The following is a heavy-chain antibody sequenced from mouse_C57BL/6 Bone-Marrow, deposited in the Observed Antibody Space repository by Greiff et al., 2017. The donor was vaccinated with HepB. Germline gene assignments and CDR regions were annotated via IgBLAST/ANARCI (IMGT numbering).Heavy chain of an antibody. V-gene: IGHV1-80*01. Sequence: QVQLQQSGAELVKPGASVKISCKASGYAFSSYWMNWVKQRPGKGLEWIGQIYPGDGDTNYNGKFKGKATLTADKSSSTAYMQLSSLTSEDSAVYFCARWKTTGSSFSFDYWGQGTTLTVSS. CDR3: ARWKTTGSSFSFDY. J-gene: IGHJ2*01. D-gene: IGHD1-1*01. CDR1: GYAFSSYW. CDR2: IYPGDGDT.